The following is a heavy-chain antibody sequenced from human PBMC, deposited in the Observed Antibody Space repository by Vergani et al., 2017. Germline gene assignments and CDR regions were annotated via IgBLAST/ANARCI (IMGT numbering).Heavy chain of an antibody. V-gene: IGHV4-34*01. CDR3: ARLHPGVYYFDY. J-gene: IGHJ4*02. Sequence: QVQLQQWGAGLLKPSETLSLTCAVYGGSFSGYYWGWIRQPPGKGLEWIGSIYYSGSTYYNPSLKSRVTISVDTSENQFSLKLSSVTAADTAVYYCARLHPGVYYFDYWGQGTLVTVSS. CDR2: IYYSGST. CDR1: GGSFSGYY.